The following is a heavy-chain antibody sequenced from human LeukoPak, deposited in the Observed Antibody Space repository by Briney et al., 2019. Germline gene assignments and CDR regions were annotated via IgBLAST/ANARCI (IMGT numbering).Heavy chain of an antibody. CDR1: GFTFSSYA. J-gene: IGHJ4*02. V-gene: IGHV3-23*01. CDR3: EKENVGPNDY. D-gene: IGHD3-10*01. Sequence: GGSLRLSCAASGFTFSSYAMSWVRQAPGKGLEWVSAISGSGRSTYYADSVNGRFTIARDNSKNKLYMQMNRLRAEDTDVSYCEKENVGPNDYWGQGTLVTVSS. CDR2: ISGSGRST.